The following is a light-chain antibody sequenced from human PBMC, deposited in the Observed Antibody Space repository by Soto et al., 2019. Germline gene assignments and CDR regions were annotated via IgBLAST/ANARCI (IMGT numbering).Light chain of an antibody. CDR3: QQSYSIPPA. CDR2: TAS. V-gene: IGKV1-39*01. J-gene: IGKJ5*01. CDR1: QTISSS. Sequence: DIQMTQSPSSLSASVGDRVSISCRASQTISSSLNWYQQKPRKAPMLLIYTASSLQSGVPSRFSGSGSGTYFTLTISSLQPEDFATYYWQQSYSIPPAFGQGTRLEIK.